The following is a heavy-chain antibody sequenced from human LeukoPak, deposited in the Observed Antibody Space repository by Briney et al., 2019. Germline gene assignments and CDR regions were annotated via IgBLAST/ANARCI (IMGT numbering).Heavy chain of an antibody. CDR3: AKDRDLLFAHCWFDL. Sequence: GGALRLSCSASGFTFSTYAMRWVRQAPGKGLEWVSGISISGGSTYYADYVKGRFTISRDNSKNTLYLQMDRLRAEDTAVYYCAKDRDLLFAHCWFDLWGQGTLVTVSS. CDR1: GFTFSTYA. D-gene: IGHD3-10*01. V-gene: IGHV3-23*01. CDR2: ISISGGST. J-gene: IGHJ5*02.